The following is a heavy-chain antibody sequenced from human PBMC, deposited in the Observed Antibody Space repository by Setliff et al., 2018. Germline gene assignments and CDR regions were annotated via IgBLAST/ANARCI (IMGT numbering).Heavy chain of an antibody. D-gene: IGHD5-18*01. CDR1: GYTFINYG. V-gene: IGHV1-8*02. J-gene: IGHJ5*02. Sequence: ASVKVSCKTSGYTFINYGLSWMRQAPGQGLEWMGWISGYSGNTGYAQNFQGRVSMTRNTSISTAYMELNSLTSEGTAVYYCARSKVEAAMVKHNWFDPWGQGTLVTVSS. CDR2: ISGYSGNT. CDR3: ARSKVEAAMVKHNWFDP.